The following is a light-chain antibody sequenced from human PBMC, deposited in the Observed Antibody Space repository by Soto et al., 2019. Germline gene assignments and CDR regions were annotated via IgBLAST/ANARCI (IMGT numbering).Light chain of an antibody. V-gene: IGKV1-9*01. J-gene: IGKJ2*01. CDR1: QAISSH. CDR3: QQYNNRPPDT. Sequence: DIQLTQSPSFLSASVGGRVTITCRASQAISSHLAWYQQKPGKAPNLLIYGASTLQSGVPSRFSGSGSGTQFTLTISSLQPEDFATYYCQQYNNRPPDTFGQGTKLEIK. CDR2: GAS.